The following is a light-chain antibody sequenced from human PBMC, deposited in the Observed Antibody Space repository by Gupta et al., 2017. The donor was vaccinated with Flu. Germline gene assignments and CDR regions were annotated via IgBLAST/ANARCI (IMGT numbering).Light chain of an antibody. J-gene: IGKJ1*01. CDR1: QNISSRY. V-gene: IGKV3-20*01. CDR3: HQHGSSPWT. CDR2: GAF. Sequence: EIVLTQSPGTLSLSPGERGTLSCWASQNISSRYLVWYQQKFGQAPRLLMYGAFHRATGIPDRFSGSASGTDSTLTISRLEPEDFAVYYCHQHGSSPWTFGQGTRVEIK.